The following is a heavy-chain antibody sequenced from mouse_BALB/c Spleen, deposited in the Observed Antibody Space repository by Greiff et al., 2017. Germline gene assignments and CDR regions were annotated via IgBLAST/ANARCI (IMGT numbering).Heavy chain of an antibody. CDR1: GYTFTSYW. CDR2: IDPADSET. Sequence: VQLQQPGAELVKPGAPVKLSCKASGYTFTSYWMNWVKQRPGRGLEWIGRIDPADSETHYNQKFKDKATLTVDKSSSTAYIQLSSLTSEDAAVYSGARGRGSAWFADWGQGTLVTVSA. V-gene: IGHV1-69*02. J-gene: IGHJ3*01. CDR3: ARGRGSAWFAD.